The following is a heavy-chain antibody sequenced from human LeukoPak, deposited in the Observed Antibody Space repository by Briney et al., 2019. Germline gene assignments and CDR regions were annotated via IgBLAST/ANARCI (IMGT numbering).Heavy chain of an antibody. CDR1: GHSITSNNW. V-gene: IGHV4-4*02. CDR2: VYHSGST. J-gene: IGHJ6*04. D-gene: IGHD3-9*01. CDR3: ARDSDLTGYFSRFYYGLVV. Sequence: SETLSLACAVSGHSITSNNWWSWVRQPPGKGQEWSGEVYHSGSTNYHPSLKSRVTITVDKSNNQFSLKLTSVTAADTAVYYCARDSDLTGYFSRFYYGLVVWGKGTTVTVSS.